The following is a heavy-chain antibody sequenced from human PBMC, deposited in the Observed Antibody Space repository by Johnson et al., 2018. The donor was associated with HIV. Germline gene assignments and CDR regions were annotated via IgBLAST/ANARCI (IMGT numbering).Heavy chain of an antibody. Sequence: VQLVESGGGLVQPGGSLRLSCAASGFTFSSYWMHWVRQAPGKGLVWVSRINSDGSSTRYADSVKGRFTISRDNAKNTLYLQMNSLRAEDTAIFYCARARAGAFDIWGQGTMVTVSS. V-gene: IGHV3-74*01. CDR1: GFTFSSYW. J-gene: IGHJ3*02. CDR2: INSDGSST. CDR3: ARARAGAFDI. D-gene: IGHD6-19*01.